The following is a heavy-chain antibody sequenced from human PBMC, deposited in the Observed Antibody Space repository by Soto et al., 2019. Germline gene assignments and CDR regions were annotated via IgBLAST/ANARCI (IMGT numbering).Heavy chain of an antibody. D-gene: IGHD1-1*01. CDR3: ARLPRSPYKPYNLYYGRDV. V-gene: IGHV3-7*01. Sequence: PGGSLRLSCAASGFTFSTYWMTWFRQAPGKGLEWVADMNQDGGEKYYVDAVKGRFTIPRDNAKTSLYLQMNSLRVEDTAVYYCARLPRSPYKPYNLYYGRDVWGQGTTVTVSS. CDR2: MNQDGGEK. J-gene: IGHJ6*02. CDR1: GFTFSTYW.